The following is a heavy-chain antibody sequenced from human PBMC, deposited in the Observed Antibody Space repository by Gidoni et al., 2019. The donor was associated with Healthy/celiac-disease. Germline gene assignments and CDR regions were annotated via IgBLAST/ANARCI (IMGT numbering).Heavy chain of an antibody. CDR2: SDYSGST. CDR3: ARTERFLDANGFDP. CDR1: GGSISSGDYY. D-gene: IGHD3-3*01. J-gene: IGHJ5*02. Sequence: QVQLQESGPGLVKPSQTLSPTCTVSGGSISSGDYYWSWIRQPPGKGLEWIGYSDYSGSTYYNPSLKSRVTISVDTSKNQFSLKLSSVTAADTAVYYCARTERFLDANGFDPWGQGTLVTVSS. V-gene: IGHV4-30-4*01.